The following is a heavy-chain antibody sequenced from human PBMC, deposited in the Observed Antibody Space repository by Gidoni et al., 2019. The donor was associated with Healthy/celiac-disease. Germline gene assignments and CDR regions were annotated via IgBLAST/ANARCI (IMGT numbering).Heavy chain of an antibody. D-gene: IGHD6-19*01. CDR3: TRAPGYSSGWSDY. V-gene: IGHV3-49*03. J-gene: IGHJ4*02. Sequence: VQLVESGGGLVQPGRSLRLPCTASGFTFGDYAMSWFRQAPGKGMEWVGFIRSKAYGGTTEYAASVKGRFTISRDDSKSIAYLQMNSLKTEDTAVYYCTRAPGYSSGWSDYWGQGTLVTVSS. CDR1: GFTFGDYA. CDR2: IRSKAYGGTT.